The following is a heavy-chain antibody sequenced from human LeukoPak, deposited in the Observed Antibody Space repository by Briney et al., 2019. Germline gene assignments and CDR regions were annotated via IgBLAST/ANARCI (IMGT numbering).Heavy chain of an antibody. CDR2: NNHSGST. J-gene: IGHJ4*02. CDR1: GGSFSGYY. Sequence: SETLSLTCAVYGGSFSGYYWSWIRQPPGKGLEWIGENNHSGSTNYNPSLKSRVTISVDTSKNQFSLKLSSVTAADTAVYYCARGSEYSGSYRGLDYWGQGTLVTVSS. CDR3: ARGSEYSGSYRGLDY. D-gene: IGHD1-26*01. V-gene: IGHV4-34*01.